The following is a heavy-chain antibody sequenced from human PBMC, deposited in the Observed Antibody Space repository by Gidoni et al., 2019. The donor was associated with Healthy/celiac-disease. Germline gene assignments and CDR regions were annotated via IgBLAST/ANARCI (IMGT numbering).Heavy chain of an antibody. CDR3: AKAPHVTVAGYYFDY. D-gene: IGHD2-21*02. Sequence: QVQLVESGGGVVQPGRSLRLSCAASGVTFRSYGMHWVRQAPGKGLEWVAVISYDGSNKYYADSVKGRFTISRDNSKNTLYLQMNSLRAEDTAVYYCAKAPHVTVAGYYFDYWGQGTLVTVSS. J-gene: IGHJ4*02. V-gene: IGHV3-30*18. CDR1: GVTFRSYG. CDR2: ISYDGSNK.